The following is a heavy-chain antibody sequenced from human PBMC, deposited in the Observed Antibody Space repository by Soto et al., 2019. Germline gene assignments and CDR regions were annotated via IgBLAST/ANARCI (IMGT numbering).Heavy chain of an antibody. V-gene: IGHV4-34*01. Sequence: QVQLQQWGAGLLKPSETLSLTCAASGGPFSGYYWTWIRHPPGTGLEWIGEINHSGSTNYNPSLKSRVTISVDTSKYQFSLKLTPVTAADTAVYYCARDKITGLFDFWGQGTLVTVSS. CDR1: GGPFSGYY. CDR3: ARDKITGLFDF. J-gene: IGHJ4*02. CDR2: INHSGST. D-gene: IGHD2-8*02.